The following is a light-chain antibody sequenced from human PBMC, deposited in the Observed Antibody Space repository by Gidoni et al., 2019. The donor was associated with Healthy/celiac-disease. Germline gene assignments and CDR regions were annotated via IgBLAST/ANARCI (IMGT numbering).Light chain of an antibody. J-gene: IGKJ1*01. CDR3: QQYDNLPRT. CDR1: QAISNY. Sequence: DIRMTQSPSSLSASVGDRVIITIQASQAISNYLNLYQQKPGKAPKLLIYDSSNLETGVPSRFSGSGSGTDFTFTISSLQPEDIATYYCQQYDNLPRTFGQGTKVEIK. CDR2: DSS. V-gene: IGKV1-33*01.